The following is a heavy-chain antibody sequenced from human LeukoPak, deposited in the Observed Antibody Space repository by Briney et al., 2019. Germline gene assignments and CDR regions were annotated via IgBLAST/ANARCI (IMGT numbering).Heavy chain of an antibody. Sequence: PSETLSLTCTVSGGSISSSSYYWGWICQPPGKGLEWIGSIYYSGSTDYNPSLKSRVTISVDTSKNQFSLKLSSVTAADTAVYYCARRGGYSGSYYFDYWGQGTLVTVSS. CDR3: ARRGGYSGSYYFDY. CDR1: GGSISSSSYY. V-gene: IGHV4-39*01. CDR2: IYYSGST. J-gene: IGHJ4*02. D-gene: IGHD1-26*01.